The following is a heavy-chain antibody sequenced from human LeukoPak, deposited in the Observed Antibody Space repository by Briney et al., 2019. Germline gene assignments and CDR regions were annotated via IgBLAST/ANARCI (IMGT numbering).Heavy chain of an antibody. D-gene: IGHD5-18*01. CDR2: INHSGST. CDR3: ARRFWGYSYGYYYFDY. Sequence: PSETLSLTCAVYGGSFSGYYWSWTRQPPGKGLEWIGEINHSGSTNYNPSLKSRVTISVDTSKNQFSLKLSSVTAADTAVYYCARRFWGYSYGYYYFDYWGQGTLVTVSS. CDR1: GGSFSGYY. V-gene: IGHV4-34*01. J-gene: IGHJ4*02.